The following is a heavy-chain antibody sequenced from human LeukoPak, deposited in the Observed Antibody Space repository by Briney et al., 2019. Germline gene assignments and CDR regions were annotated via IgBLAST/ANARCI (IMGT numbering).Heavy chain of an antibody. J-gene: IGHJ4*02. V-gene: IGHV3-30*02. D-gene: IGHD3-22*01. CDR2: IRYDGSNK. CDR3: AKESDYDPPV. CDR1: GFTFSSYC. Sequence: GSLKLSFAAAGFTFSSYCMPWVPQAPGKGLEWVAFIRYDGSNKYYADSVKGRFTISRDNSKNTLYLQMNSLRAEDTAVYYCAKESDYDPPVWGQGTLVTVSS.